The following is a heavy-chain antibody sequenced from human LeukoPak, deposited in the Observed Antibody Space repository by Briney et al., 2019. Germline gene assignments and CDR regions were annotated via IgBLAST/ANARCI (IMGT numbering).Heavy chain of an antibody. CDR2: IIPIFGTA. D-gene: IGHD2-2*01. V-gene: IGHV1-69*13. CDR1: GGTFSSYA. J-gene: IGHJ6*03. CDR3: ASRYCSSTSCYNYYYYYMDV. Sequence: SVKVSCKASGGTFSSYAISWVRQAPGQGLEWMGGIIPIFGTANYAQKFQGRVTITADESTSTAYMELSSLRSEDTAVYYCASRYCSSTSCYNYYYYYMDVWGKGTTVTVSS.